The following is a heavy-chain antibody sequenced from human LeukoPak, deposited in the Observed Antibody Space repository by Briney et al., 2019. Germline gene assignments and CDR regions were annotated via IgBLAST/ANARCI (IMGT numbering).Heavy chain of an antibody. CDR3: ARDDAYCSGGSCYTRVLDY. CDR2: ISSSSSYI. Sequence: GGSLRLSCAASGFTFSSYSMNWVRQAPGKGLEWVSSISSSSSYIYYADSVKGRFTISRDNAKNSLYLQTNSLRAEDTAVYYCARDDAYCSGGSCYTRVLDYWGQGTLVTVSS. V-gene: IGHV3-21*01. D-gene: IGHD2-15*01. J-gene: IGHJ4*02. CDR1: GFTFSSYS.